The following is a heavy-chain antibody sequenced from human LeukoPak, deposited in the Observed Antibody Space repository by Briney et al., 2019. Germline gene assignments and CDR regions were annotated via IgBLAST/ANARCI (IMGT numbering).Heavy chain of an antibody. CDR2: ISSSRGII. CDR1: GFTFNSYS. J-gene: IGHJ3*01. Sequence: GGSLRLSCAASGFTFNSYSMNWVRRAPGKGLEWVSYISSSRGIIYYADSVKGRFTISRDNAKNSLYLQMNSLRAEGTAVYYCARDGTAVTTSGALDAFDLWGQGTMVTVSS. V-gene: IGHV3-48*01. CDR3: ARDGTAVTTSGALDAFDL. D-gene: IGHD4-17*01.